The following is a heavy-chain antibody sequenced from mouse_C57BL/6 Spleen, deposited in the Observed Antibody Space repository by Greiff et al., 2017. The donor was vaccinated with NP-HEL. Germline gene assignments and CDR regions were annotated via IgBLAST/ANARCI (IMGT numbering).Heavy chain of an antibody. V-gene: IGHV5-9-1*02. CDR2: ISSGGDYI. CDR3: TRDDYDYDAAWFAY. J-gene: IGHJ3*01. D-gene: IGHD2-4*01. CDR1: GFTFSSYA. Sequence: EVQVVESGEGLVKPGGSLKLSCAASGFTFSSYAMSWVRQTPEKRLEWVAYISSGGDYIYYADTVKGRFTISRDNARNTLYLQMSSLKSEDTAMYYCTRDDYDYDAAWFAYWGQGTLVTVSA.